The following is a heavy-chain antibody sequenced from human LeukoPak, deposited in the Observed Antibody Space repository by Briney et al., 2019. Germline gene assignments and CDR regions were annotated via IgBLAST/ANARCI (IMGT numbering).Heavy chain of an antibody. J-gene: IGHJ4*02. Sequence: KPGGSLRLSCAASGFTFSDYYMSWIRQPPGKGLEWIGEINHSGSTNYNPSLKSRVTISGDTSKNQFSLKLSSVTAADTAVYYCARVAVAGDYFDYWGQGTLVTVSS. CDR2: INHSGST. CDR3: ARVAVAGDYFDY. D-gene: IGHD6-19*01. CDR1: GFTFSDYY. V-gene: IGHV4-34*01.